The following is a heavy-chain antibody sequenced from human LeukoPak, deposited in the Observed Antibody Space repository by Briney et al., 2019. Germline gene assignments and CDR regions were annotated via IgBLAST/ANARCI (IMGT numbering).Heavy chain of an antibody. D-gene: IGHD1-1*01. V-gene: IGHV3-9*01. CDR3: ARSGWNDGWFDP. CDR1: GVTFHEYD. Sequence: PGGSLRLSCAAAGVTFHEYDFHWVRQTPGRGLEWVSGITRNGGTLGYADSVKGRFTISRDNAKTSLYLQMNSLRAEDTAVYYCARSGWNDGWFDPWGQGTLVTVSS. CDR2: ITRNGGTL. J-gene: IGHJ5*02.